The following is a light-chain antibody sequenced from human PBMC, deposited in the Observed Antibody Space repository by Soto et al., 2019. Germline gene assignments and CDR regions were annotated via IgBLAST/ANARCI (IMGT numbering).Light chain of an antibody. CDR3: QQYGSSSFT. Sequence: EIVLTQSPGTLSLSPGERATLSCRASQSVSSSYLAWYQQKPGHAPRLLIYGASSRATGIPDRFSGSGSGTEFTLTISRLEPEDVAVYYCQQYGSSSFTLGPGTKVNIK. CDR2: GAS. CDR1: QSVSSSY. V-gene: IGKV3-20*01. J-gene: IGKJ3*01.